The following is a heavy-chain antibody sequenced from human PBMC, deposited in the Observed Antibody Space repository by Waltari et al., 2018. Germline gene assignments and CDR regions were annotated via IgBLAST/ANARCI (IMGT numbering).Heavy chain of an antibody. D-gene: IGHD5-18*01. V-gene: IGHV4-59*01. CDR1: GGSIRTYY. CDR2: IYYSGST. CDR3: ARELGGYSHLRAFDY. J-gene: IGHJ4*02. Sequence: QVQLQESGPGLVRPSVTLSLTCPVFGGSIRTYYWSWIRPPQGQGLEWIGYIYYSGSTNYNPSLKSRVTISVDTSKNQFSLKLSSVTAADTAVYYCARELGGYSHLRAFDYWGQGTLVTVSS.